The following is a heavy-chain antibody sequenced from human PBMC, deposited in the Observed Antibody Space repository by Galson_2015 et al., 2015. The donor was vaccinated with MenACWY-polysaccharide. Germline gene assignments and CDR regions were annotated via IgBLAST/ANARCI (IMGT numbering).Heavy chain of an antibody. CDR3: AREGSRIVFHAFDI. CDR2: IQYDGSNT. V-gene: IGHV3-33*01. D-gene: IGHD2-2*01. CDR1: GSRFSNSG. Sequence: SLRLSCAASGSRFSNSGMHWVRQAPGKGLEWVAVIQYDGSNTVYADSVKGRFNISRDNSKNTVFLEMNTLGVEDTAVYYCAREGSRIVFHAFDIWGQGTMVTVSS. J-gene: IGHJ3*02.